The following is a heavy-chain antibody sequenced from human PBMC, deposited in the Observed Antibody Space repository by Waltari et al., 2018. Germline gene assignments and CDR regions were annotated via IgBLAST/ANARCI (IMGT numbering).Heavy chain of an antibody. J-gene: IGHJ6*02. CDR3: ARDMGIAAGEGMDV. Sequence: QVQLVESGGGVVQPGRSLRLSCAASGFTFSSYAMHWVHQAPGKGLEWGEVISYDGSNKYYADSVKGRFTISRDNSKNTLYLQMNSLRAEDTAVYYCARDMGIAAGEGMDVWGQGTTVTVSS. D-gene: IGHD6-13*01. CDR2: ISYDGSNK. V-gene: IGHV3-30-3*01. CDR1: GFTFSSYA.